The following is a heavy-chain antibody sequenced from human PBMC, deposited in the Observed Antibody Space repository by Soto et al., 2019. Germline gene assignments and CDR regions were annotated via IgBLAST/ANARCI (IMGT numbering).Heavy chain of an antibody. CDR1: GFTFSSYA. Sequence: GGSLRLSCAASGFTFSSYAMHWVRQAPGKGLEWVAVISYDGSNKYYADSVKGRFTISRDNSKNTLYLQMNSLRAEDTAVYYCARDPLRIAAAGSFDYWGQGTLVTVSS. V-gene: IGHV3-30-3*01. D-gene: IGHD6-13*01. CDR2: ISYDGSNK. J-gene: IGHJ4*02. CDR3: ARDPLRIAAAGSFDY.